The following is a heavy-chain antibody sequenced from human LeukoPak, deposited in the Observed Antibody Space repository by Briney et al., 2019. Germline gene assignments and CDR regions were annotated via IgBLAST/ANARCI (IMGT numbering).Heavy chain of an antibody. V-gene: IGHV1-2*02. CDR3: ARIRITMVRGVIHYFDY. CDR1: GYTFTGYY. D-gene: IGHD3-10*01. Sequence: ASVKVSCKASGYTFTGYYMHWVRQAPGQGLEWMGWINPNSGGTNYAQKFQGRVTMTRDTSISTAYMELSRLRSDDTAVYYCARIRITMVRGVIHYFDYWGQGTLVTVSS. CDR2: INPNSGGT. J-gene: IGHJ4*02.